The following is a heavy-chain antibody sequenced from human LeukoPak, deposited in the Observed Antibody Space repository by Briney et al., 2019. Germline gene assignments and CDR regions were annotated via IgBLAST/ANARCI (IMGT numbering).Heavy chain of an antibody. V-gene: IGHV3-23*01. D-gene: IGHD4-23*01. CDR3: AKGTWGGNWGPPYYYYYMDV. CDR2: ISGSGGST. Sequence: GGSLRLSCAASGFTLSSYAMSWVRQAPGKGLEWVSAISGSGGSTHYADSVKGRFTIPRDNSKNTLYLQMSSLRAEDTAVYYCAKGTWGGNWGPPYYYYYMDVWGKGTTVTVSS. CDR1: GFTLSSYA. J-gene: IGHJ6*03.